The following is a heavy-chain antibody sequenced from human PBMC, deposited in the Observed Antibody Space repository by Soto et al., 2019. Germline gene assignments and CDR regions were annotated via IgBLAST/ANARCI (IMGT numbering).Heavy chain of an antibody. V-gene: IGHV4-34*01. J-gene: IGHJ4*02. CDR2: INHSGST. D-gene: IGHD3-3*01. Sequence: SETLSLTCAVYGGYFSGYYWSWIRQPPGKGLEWIGEINHSGSTNYNPSLKSRVTISADTSKNQFSLKLSSVTAADTAVYYCASTNSIGAIFGVAPYYFNYWGQGTLVTVSS. CDR1: GGYFSGYY. CDR3: ASTNSIGAIFGVAPYYFNY.